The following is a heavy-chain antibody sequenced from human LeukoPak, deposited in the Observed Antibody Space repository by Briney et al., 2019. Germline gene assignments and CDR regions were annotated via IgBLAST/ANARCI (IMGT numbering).Heavy chain of an antibody. CDR2: ISSSSSTI. J-gene: IGHJ3*02. CDR1: GFTFSSYS. D-gene: IGHD5-12*01. V-gene: IGHV3-48*01. CDR3: ARVGLRHAFDI. Sequence: GGSLRLSCAASGFTFSSYSMNWVRQAPGKGLEWVSYISSSSSTIYYAGSVKGRFTISRDNAKNSLYLQMNSLRAEDTAVYYCARVGLRHAFDIWGQGTMVTVSS.